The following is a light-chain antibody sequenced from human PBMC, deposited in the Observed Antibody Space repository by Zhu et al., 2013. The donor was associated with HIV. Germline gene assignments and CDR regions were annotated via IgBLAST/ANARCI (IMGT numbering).Light chain of an antibody. V-gene: IGLV1-44*01. CDR1: YSNIGRNT. CDR2: SNS. Sequence: QSVLTQPPSASGTPGQRVTISCSGSYSNIGRNTVNWYQQLPGTAPKLLIYSNSQRPSGVPDRFSGSKSGTSGSLAISGLQSEDEADYFCGAWDDNLSWVFGGGTKLTVL. CDR3: GAWDDNLSWV. J-gene: IGLJ3*02.